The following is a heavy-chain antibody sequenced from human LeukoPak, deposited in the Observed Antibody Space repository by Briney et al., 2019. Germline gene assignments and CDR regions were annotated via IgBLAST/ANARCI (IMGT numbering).Heavy chain of an antibody. V-gene: IGHV1-18*01. CDR3: AVTEWELLRGWLNY. D-gene: IGHD1-26*01. CDR1: GYTFTSYG. Sequence: ASVKVSCKASGYTFTSYGISWVRQAPGQGLEWMGWISAYNGNTNYAQKLQGRVTMTTDTSTSTAYIELRSLRSDDTAVYYCAVTEWELLRGWLNYWGQGTLVTVSS. CDR2: ISAYNGNT. J-gene: IGHJ4*02.